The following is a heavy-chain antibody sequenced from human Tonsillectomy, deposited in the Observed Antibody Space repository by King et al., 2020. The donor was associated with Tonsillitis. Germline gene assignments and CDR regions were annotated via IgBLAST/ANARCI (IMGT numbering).Heavy chain of an antibody. V-gene: IGHV3-21*01. CDR2: ISRTSIYT. CDR1: GFTFNSYS. Sequence: VQLVESGGGLVKPGGSLRLSCAASGFTFNSYSMNWVRQAPGKGLEWVSSISRTSIYTHYADSVKGRFTISRDNAKNSLFLQMNSLRAEDTAVYYCASRSGNFLSAFDIWGQGTMVTVSS. J-gene: IGHJ3*02. CDR3: ASRSGNFLSAFDI. D-gene: IGHD1-26*01.